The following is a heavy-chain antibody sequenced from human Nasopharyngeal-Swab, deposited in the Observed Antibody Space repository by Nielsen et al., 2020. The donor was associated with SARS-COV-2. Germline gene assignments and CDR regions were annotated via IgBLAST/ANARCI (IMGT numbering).Heavy chain of an antibody. CDR3: ARDVSGYYPEF. CDR2: ITGNGDTQ. J-gene: IGHJ4*02. V-gene: IGHV3-23*01. D-gene: IGHD3-3*01. Sequence: GGSLRLSCAASGFTFSSYSMSWLRQAPGRGLAWFSTITGNGDTQYYAASVKGRFTISRGNPQTSAYLHLSSLRAEDTAVYFCARDVSGYYPEFWGQGTLVTVSS. CDR1: GFTFSSYS.